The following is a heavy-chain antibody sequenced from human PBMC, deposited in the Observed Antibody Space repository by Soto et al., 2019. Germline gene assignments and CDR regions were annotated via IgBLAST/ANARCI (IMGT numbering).Heavy chain of an antibody. CDR2: IYPGDSDT. V-gene: IGHV5-51*01. CDR1: GYSLTSYW. J-gene: IGHJ6*02. Sequence: PGESLKISCKGSGYSLTSYWIGWVRQMPGKGLEWMGIIYPGDSDTRYSPSFQGQVTISADKSISTAYLQWSSLKASDTAMYYCARRFYDFSGAYYYGMDVWGQGTTVTVSS. CDR3: ARRFYDFSGAYYYGMDV. D-gene: IGHD3-3*01.